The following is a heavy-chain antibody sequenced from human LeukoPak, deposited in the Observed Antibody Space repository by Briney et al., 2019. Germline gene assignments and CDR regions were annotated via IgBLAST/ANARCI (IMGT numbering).Heavy chain of an antibody. V-gene: IGHV4-39*01. Sequence: PSETLSLTCTVSGGSISSSSYYWGWIRQPPGKGLEWIGSIYYSGSTYYNPSLKSRVTIPVDTSKNQFSLKLSSVTAADTAVYYCGYCSGGSCRRGYYFDYWGQGTLVTVSS. D-gene: IGHD2-15*01. CDR1: GGSISSSSYY. CDR2: IYYSGST. J-gene: IGHJ4*02. CDR3: GYCSGGSCRRGYYFDY.